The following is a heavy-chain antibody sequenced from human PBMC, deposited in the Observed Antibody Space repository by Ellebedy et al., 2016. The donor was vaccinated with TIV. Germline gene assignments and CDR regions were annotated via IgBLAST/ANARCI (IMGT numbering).Heavy chain of an antibody. J-gene: IGHJ1*01. Sequence: GESLKISCAASGFTFSSHDMHWVRQPTGKGLEWVSGITSAGDTYYLGSVKGRFIISRDSAKNSLYLQMNSLRAEDTAVYYCARAGSSGWSSEYFQHWGQGTLVTVSS. D-gene: IGHD6-19*01. CDR3: ARAGSSGWSSEYFQH. CDR2: ITSAGDT. CDR1: GFTFSSHD. V-gene: IGHV3-13*01.